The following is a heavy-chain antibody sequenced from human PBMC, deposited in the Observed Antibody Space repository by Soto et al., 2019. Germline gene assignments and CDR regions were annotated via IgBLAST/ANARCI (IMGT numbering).Heavy chain of an antibody. CDR1: GYTFTSYD. Sequence: ASVKVSCKASGYTFTSYDINWVRQATGQGLEWMGWMNPNSGNTGYAQKFQGRVTMTRNTSISTAYMELSSLRSEDTAVYYCARDTRVFGVVTLSYYYGMDVWGQGTTVTVS. D-gene: IGHD3-3*01. J-gene: IGHJ6*02. V-gene: IGHV1-8*01. CDR2: MNPNSGNT. CDR3: ARDTRVFGVVTLSYYYGMDV.